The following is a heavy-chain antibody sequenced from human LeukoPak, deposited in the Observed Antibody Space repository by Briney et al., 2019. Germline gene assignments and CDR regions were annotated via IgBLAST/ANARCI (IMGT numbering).Heavy chain of an antibody. CDR3: ARHQGLGELNH. Sequence: KSSETLSLTCTVSGASITSSSYYWGWIRQPPGKELEWIGSIHYTGTTYYHSSLKSRVTISVDRSENQFALKLSSVTAADTAVYYCARHQGLGELNHWGQGTLVTVSS. V-gene: IGHV4-39*01. CDR2: IHYTGTT. J-gene: IGHJ4*02. D-gene: IGHD3-16*01. CDR1: GASITSSSYY.